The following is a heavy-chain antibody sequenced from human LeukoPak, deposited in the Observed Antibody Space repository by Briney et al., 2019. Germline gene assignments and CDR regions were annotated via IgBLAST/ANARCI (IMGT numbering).Heavy chain of an antibody. CDR2: ISSSSSYI. CDR3: ARMVTGRTSRRPIDY. CDR1: RFTFSSYA. J-gene: IGHJ4*02. D-gene: IGHD1-20*01. Sequence: PGGSLRLSCAASRFTFSSYAMNWVRQAPGKGLEWVSSISSSSSYIYYADSVKGRFTISRDNAKNSLYLQMNSLRAEDTAVYYCARMVTGRTSRRPIDYWGQGTLVTVSS. V-gene: IGHV3-21*01.